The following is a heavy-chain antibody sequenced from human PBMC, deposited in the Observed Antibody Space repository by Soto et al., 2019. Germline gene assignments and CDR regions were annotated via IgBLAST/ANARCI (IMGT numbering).Heavy chain of an antibody. Sequence: SETLSLTCTVSGGSISSYYWSWIRQPPGKGLEWIGYIYYSGSTNYNPSLKSRVTISVDTSKNQFSLKLSSVTAADTAVYYCARGHYDMLTGYYAPAIDDSDIWRHGTLGTVSS. CDR1: GGSISSYY. J-gene: IGHJ3*02. CDR2: IYYSGST. V-gene: IGHV4-59*01. CDR3: ARGHYDMLTGYYAPAIDDSDI. D-gene: IGHD3-9*01.